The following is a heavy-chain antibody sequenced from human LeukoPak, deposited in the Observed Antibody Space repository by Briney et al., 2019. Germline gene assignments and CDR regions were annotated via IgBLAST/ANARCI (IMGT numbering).Heavy chain of an antibody. Sequence: PGGSLRLSCVASGFKFSDSYMNWIRQAPGKGLEWISYITSGGTTMYYADSVKGRFTISRDNAESSVYLQMNSLRVDDTGLYYCTRDIDDVLTGDDAFDVWGQGTVVTVSS. V-gene: IGHV3-11*04. D-gene: IGHD3-9*01. CDR2: ITSGGTTM. J-gene: IGHJ3*01. CDR3: TRDIDDVLTGDDAFDV. CDR1: GFKFSDSY.